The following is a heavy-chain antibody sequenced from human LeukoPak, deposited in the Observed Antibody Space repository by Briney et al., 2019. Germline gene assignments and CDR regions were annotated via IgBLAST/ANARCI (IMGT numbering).Heavy chain of an antibody. D-gene: IGHD3-22*01. J-gene: IGHJ4*02. CDR3: AKEVHYYDSSDYFPLGY. CDR2: INPNSGGT. Sequence: GASVKVSCKASGNTFAGYYVHWVRQAPGQGLEWMGWINPNSGGTNYAQKFQGRVTMTRDTSISTAYMELSRLTSDDTAVYYCAKEVHYYDSSDYFPLGYWGQGTLITVSS. V-gene: IGHV1-2*02. CDR1: GNTFAGYY.